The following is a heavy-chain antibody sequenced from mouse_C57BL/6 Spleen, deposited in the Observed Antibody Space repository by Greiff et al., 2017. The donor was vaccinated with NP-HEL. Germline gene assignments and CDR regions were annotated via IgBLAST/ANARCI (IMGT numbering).Heavy chain of an antibody. CDR3: ARRLREYYFDY. J-gene: IGHJ2*01. D-gene: IGHD1-1*01. CDR1: GYTFTSYW. CDR2: IDPSDSYT. V-gene: IGHV1-59*01. Sequence: VQLQQPGAELVRPGTSVKLSCKASGYTFTSYWMHWVKQRPGQGLEWIGVIDPSDSYTNYNQKFKGKATLTVDTSSSTAYMQLSSLTSEDSAVYYCARRLREYYFDYWGQGTTLTVSS.